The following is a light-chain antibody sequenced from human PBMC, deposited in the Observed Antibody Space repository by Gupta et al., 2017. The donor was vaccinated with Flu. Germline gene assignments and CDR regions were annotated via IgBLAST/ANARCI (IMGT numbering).Light chain of an antibody. CDR1: QSVFYSSNNNNY. Sequence: SLGETATVSCKSSQSVFYSSNNNNYLAWYQQKPGQPPKVLIYWASTLESGVPSRFSGSGSGTDFTLTISSLQADDVAVYYCQQYYSSPWTFGQGTKVEIK. CDR3: QQYYSSPWT. V-gene: IGKV4-1*01. CDR2: WAS. J-gene: IGKJ1*01.